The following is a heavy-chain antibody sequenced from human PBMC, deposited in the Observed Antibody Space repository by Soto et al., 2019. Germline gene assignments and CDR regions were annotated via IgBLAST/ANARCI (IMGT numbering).Heavy chain of an antibody. Sequence: GASVKVSCKASGFTFTSSAVQWVRQARGQRLEWIGWIVVGSGNTNYAQKFQERVTITRDMSTSTAYMEPSSLRSEDTAVYYCAAEKVAAAGYYYYGMDVWGQGTTVTVSS. D-gene: IGHD6-13*01. CDR1: GFTFTSSA. CDR2: IVVGSGNT. J-gene: IGHJ6*02. V-gene: IGHV1-58*01. CDR3: AAEKVAAAGYYYYGMDV.